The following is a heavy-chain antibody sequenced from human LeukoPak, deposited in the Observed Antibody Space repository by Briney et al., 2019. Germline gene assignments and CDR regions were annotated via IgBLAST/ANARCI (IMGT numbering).Heavy chain of an antibody. CDR2: INSRSNTI. J-gene: IGHJ4*02. D-gene: IGHD6-19*01. CDR1: GFTFSSFG. Sequence: GGSLRLSCAASGFTFSSFGMNWVRQAPGKGLEWISYINSRSNTIYYADSVKGRFTISRDNAKNTMYLQMDSLRAEDTAVYYCAKVSSGWIVGYFDYWGQGSLVTVSS. CDR3: AKVSSGWIVGYFDY. V-gene: IGHV3-48*01.